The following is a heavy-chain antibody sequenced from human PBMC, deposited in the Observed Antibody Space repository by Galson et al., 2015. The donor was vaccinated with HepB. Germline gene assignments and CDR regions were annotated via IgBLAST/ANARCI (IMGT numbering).Heavy chain of an antibody. CDR2: IWYDGSNK. J-gene: IGHJ4*02. CDR3: AREGKTYYYDSSGYFPLDY. CDR1: GFTFSSYG. D-gene: IGHD3-22*01. Sequence: SLRLSCAASGFTFSSYGMHWVRQAPGKGLEWVAVIWYDGSNKYYADSVKSRFTISRDNSKNTLYLQMNSLRAEDTAVYYCAREGKTYYYDSSGYFPLDYWGQGTLVTVSS. V-gene: IGHV3-33*01.